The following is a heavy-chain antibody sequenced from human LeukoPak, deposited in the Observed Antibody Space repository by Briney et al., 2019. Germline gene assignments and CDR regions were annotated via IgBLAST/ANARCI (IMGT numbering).Heavy chain of an antibody. V-gene: IGHV3-23*01. J-gene: IGHJ2*01. CDR1: GFTFSSNA. D-gene: IGHD3-10*01. CDR2: IRASGGTA. Sequence: GGSLRLSCVASGFTFSSNAMSWVRQAPGKGLEWVSAIRASGGTAYYADSVKGRFTISGDNSKNTLYLQMNSLRAEDTAVYYCAKVWAHDGSGNPYWHFDLWGRGTLVTVSS. CDR3: AKVWAHDGSGNPYWHFDL.